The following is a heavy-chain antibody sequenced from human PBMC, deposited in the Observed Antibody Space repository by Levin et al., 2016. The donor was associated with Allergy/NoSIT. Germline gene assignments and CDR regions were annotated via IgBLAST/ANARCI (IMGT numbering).Heavy chain of an antibody. Sequence: GESLKISCKGSGYSFTSYWISWVRQMPGKGLEWMGRIDPSDSYTNYSPSFQGHVTISADKSISTAYLQWSSLKASDTAMYYCVAQSEYSSSWGFVIWGQGTMVTVSS. V-gene: IGHV5-10-1*01. CDR2: IDPSDSYT. CDR3: VAQSEYSSSWGFVI. CDR1: GYSFTSYW. J-gene: IGHJ3*02. D-gene: IGHD6-13*01.